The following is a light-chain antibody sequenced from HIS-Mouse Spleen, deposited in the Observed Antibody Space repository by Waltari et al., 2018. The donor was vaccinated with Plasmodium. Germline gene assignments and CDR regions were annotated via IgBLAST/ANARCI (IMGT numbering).Light chain of an antibody. CDR2: SNT. V-gene: IGLV1-44*01. CDR3: AAWDDSLNGVV. Sequence: QSVLTQPPSASGTPGQRVTISCSGSSSNIGSTPVNWYQQLPGTAPKLLIYSNTQRPSGVPDRFSGSKSGTSASLAISGLQSEDEADYYCAAWDDSLNGVVFGGGTKLTVL. J-gene: IGLJ2*01. CDR1: SSNIGSTP.